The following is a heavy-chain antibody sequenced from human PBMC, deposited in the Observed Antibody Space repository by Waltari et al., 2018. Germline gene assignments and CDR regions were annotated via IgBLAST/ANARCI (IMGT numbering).Heavy chain of an antibody. CDR1: GFPFSSYA. J-gene: IGHJ4*02. Sequence: EVQLLESGGGLVQPGGSLRLSCAASGFPFSSYAMSWVRQAPGKGLEWVSAISGRGGSTYYVDSVKCRFTISRDNSKNTLYLQMNSLRAEDTAVYYCAKDWEGFRRLDYWGQGTLVTVSS. CDR2: ISGRGGST. D-gene: IGHD1-26*01. CDR3: AKDWEGFRRLDY. V-gene: IGHV3-23*01.